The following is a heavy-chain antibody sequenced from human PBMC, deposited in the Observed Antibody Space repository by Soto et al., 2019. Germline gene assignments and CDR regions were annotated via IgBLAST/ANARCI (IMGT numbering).Heavy chain of an antibody. CDR3: ARHWGTTSAYYYGMDV. Sequence: SETLSLTCTVSGDSVSYYFWSWIRQPPGKGLEWIGYIYYSGSTDYNPSLRSRVTISVDMSKNQFSLKLSSVTAADTAVYYCARHWGTTSAYYYGMDVWGQGTTVTVSS. J-gene: IGHJ6*02. D-gene: IGHD1-1*01. CDR1: GDSVSYYF. CDR2: IYYSGST. V-gene: IGHV4-59*02.